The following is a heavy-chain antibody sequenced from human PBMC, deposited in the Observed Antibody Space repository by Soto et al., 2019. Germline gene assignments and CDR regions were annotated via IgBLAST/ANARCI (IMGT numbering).Heavy chain of an antibody. CDR3: AREVAALGFNF. J-gene: IGHJ4*02. CDR2: IVPSFGMA. Sequence: QVQLVQSGAEVKKPGSSVRVSCKTSGGNFKNYGLSWVRQAPGRGLEWMGGIVPSFGMATYGQIFQGRLTITADESTDTVYMELSGLKYEDTAIYYCAREVAALGFNFWGQGTLVTVSS. D-gene: IGHD6-13*01. V-gene: IGHV1-69*12. CDR1: GGNFKNYG.